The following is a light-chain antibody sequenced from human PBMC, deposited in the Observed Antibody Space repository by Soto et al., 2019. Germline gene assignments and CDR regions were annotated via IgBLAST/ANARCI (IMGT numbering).Light chain of an antibody. Sequence: DIQMTQSPSTLSASVGDRVTITCRASQSISSWLAWYQQKPGKAPKLLIYDASSLESGVPSRFSGSGSGTEFTLTIISLQPDDFATYYCQQYTSYLYNSGQGPKVDIK. V-gene: IGKV1-5*01. CDR3: QQYTSYLYN. CDR1: QSISSW. CDR2: DAS. J-gene: IGKJ2*01.